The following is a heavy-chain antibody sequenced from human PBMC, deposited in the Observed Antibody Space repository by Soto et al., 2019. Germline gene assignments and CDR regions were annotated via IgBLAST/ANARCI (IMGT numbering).Heavy chain of an antibody. J-gene: IGHJ5*02. D-gene: IGHD3-10*01. CDR3: AREHYGNSAWFDP. V-gene: IGHV1-18*01. Sequence: VKVYCKLVGYAFISYGSMWRRQDPGQGLEWMGWINAHNGNTKYAQKLQGRVTMTTDTSISTAYMELSSLRSEDTAVYYCAREHYGNSAWFDPWGQGTLVTVSS. CDR2: INAHNGNT. CDR1: GYAFISYG.